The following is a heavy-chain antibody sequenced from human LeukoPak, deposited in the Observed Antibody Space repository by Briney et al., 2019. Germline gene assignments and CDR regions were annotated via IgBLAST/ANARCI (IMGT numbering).Heavy chain of an antibody. CDR2: ISGSGGYT. V-gene: IGHV3-23*01. CDR3: AKALGVPGRLPGDY. Sequence: PGGSLRLSCAASGFTFSSYAMNWVRQAPGKGLEWVSAISGSGGYTYYADSVKGRFTISRDNSKNTLYLQMNSLRAEDTAVYYCAKALGVPGRLPGDYWGQGTLVTVSS. D-gene: IGHD3-10*01. CDR1: GFTFSSYA. J-gene: IGHJ4*02.